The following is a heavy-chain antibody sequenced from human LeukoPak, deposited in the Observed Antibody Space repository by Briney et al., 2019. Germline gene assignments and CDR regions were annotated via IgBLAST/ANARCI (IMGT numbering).Heavy chain of an antibody. CDR2: ISAYNGNT. CDR3: ARDFSGDCSSTSCSRDDAFDI. CDR1: GYTFSRYG. D-gene: IGHD2-2*01. V-gene: IGHV1-18*01. J-gene: IGHJ3*02. Sequence: ASVKVSCKASGYTFSRYGMSWVRQAPGQGLEWMAWISAYNGNTNYAQKFQGRVTMTTDTSTSTADMELWSLRSDDTAVYYCARDFSGDCSSTSCSRDDAFDIWGQGTMVTVSS.